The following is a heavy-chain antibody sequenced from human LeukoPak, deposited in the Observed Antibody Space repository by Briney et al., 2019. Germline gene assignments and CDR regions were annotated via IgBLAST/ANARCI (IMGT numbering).Heavy chain of an antibody. D-gene: IGHD2-15*01. CDR2: IYYSGST. CDR3: ARDTPGGFQH. CDR1: GGSISSYY. J-gene: IGHJ1*01. Sequence: SETLSLTCTVSGGSISSYYWSWIRQPPGKGLEWIGYIYYSGSTNYNPSLKSRVTVSVDTSKNQFSLKLSSVTAADTAVYYCARDTPGGFQHWGQGTLVTVSS. V-gene: IGHV4-59*01.